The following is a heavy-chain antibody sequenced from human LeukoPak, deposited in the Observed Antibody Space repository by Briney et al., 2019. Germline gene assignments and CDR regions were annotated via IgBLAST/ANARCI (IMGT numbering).Heavy chain of an antibody. D-gene: IGHD6-19*01. CDR3: ARDGIAVARPLDY. V-gene: IGHV3-21*01. Sequence: GGSLRLSCAASGFTFSSYWMHWVRQAPGKGLEWVSSISSSSSYIYYADSVKGRFTISRDNAKNSLYLQMNSLRAEDTAVYYCARDGIAVARPLDYWGQGTLVTVSS. J-gene: IGHJ4*02. CDR2: ISSSSSYI. CDR1: GFTFSSYW.